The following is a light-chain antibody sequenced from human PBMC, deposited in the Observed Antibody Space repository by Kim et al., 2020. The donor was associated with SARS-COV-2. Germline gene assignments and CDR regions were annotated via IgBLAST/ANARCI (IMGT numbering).Light chain of an antibody. CDR3: MQSLQTRT. Sequence: GEPASISCRSSQSLLHNNGYNYLDWFVQKPGQSPQLLIYRVSNRASGVPDRFSGSGSGTDFTLKISRVEAEDVGIYYCMQSLQTRTFGQGTKVDIK. CDR1: QSLLHNNGYNY. J-gene: IGKJ1*01. CDR2: RVS. V-gene: IGKV2-28*01.